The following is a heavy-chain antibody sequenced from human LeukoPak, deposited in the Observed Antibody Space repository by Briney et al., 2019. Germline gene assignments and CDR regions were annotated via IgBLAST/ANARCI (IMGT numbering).Heavy chain of an antibody. CDR1: GGSISSYY. CDR2: IYYSGSA. CDR3: ARHGNTVMVRDYFDY. V-gene: IGHV4-39*01. J-gene: IGHJ4*02. Sequence: SETLSLTCTVSGGSISSYYWGWIRQPPGKGLEWIGSIYYSGSAYYNPSLKSRVTISVDTSKNQFSLKLSSVTAADTAVYYCARHGNTVMVRDYFDYWGQGTLVTVSS. D-gene: IGHD5-18*01.